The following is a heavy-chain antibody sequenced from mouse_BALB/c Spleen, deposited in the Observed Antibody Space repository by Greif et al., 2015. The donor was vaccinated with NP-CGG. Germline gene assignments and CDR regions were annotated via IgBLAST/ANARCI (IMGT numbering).Heavy chain of an antibody. J-gene: IGHJ4*01. Sequence: VQLKESGGGLVKPGGSLKLSCAASGFTFSDYYMYWVRQTPEKRLEWVATISDGGSYTYYPDSVKGRFTISRDNAKNNLYLQMSSLKSEDTAMYYCASTDGYRAMDYWGQGTSVTVSS. V-gene: IGHV5-4*02. D-gene: IGHD2-3*01. CDR3: ASTDGYRAMDY. CDR2: ISDGGSYT. CDR1: GFTFSDYY.